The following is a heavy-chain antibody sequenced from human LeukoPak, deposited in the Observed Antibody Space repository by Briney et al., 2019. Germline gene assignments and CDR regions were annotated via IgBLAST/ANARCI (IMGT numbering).Heavy chain of an antibody. D-gene: IGHD3-10*01. CDR2: ISSSGSTI. J-gene: IGHJ4*02. CDR3: AKNTYYYGSGSYYTRSYFDY. V-gene: IGHV3-11*01. Sequence: GGSLRLSCAASGFTFSDRYMSWVRQTPGKGLEWVSYISSSGSTIYYADSVKGRFTISRDNVKNSLYLQMNSLRAEDTAVYYCAKNTYYYGSGSYYTRSYFDYWGQGTLVTVSS. CDR1: GFTFSDRY.